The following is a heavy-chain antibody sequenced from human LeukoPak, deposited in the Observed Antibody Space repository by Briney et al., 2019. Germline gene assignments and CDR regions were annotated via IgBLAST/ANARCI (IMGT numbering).Heavy chain of an antibody. CDR2: IRDDGSIK. V-gene: IGHV3-30*02. CDR3: AKDRGRRIVVVPATKWGTFDY. D-gene: IGHD2-2*01. Sequence: GGSLTLSCAPSGFTFNNYGMHWVRQAPGKGLEWVAFIRDDGSIKYYADSVKGRFTISRDNSKNTLSLQMNSLRAEDTAVYYCAKDRGRRIVVVPATKWGTFDYWGQGTLVTVSS. J-gene: IGHJ4*02. CDR1: GFTFNNYG.